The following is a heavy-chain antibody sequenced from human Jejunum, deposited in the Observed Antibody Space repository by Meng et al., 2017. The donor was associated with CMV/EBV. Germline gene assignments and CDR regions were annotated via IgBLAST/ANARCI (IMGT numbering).Heavy chain of an antibody. V-gene: IGHV7-4-1*02. J-gene: IGHJ4*02. Sequence: AQSGSELKHHGSSVKFSSRPSGYTLTSNAINWVPKAPGQGPDWMGWIDPNTGNPTYDQGFTGRFVFSLDTSVSTAYLQINSLRADDTAVYYCARDSPLDGYSLLDYWGQGTLVTVSS. CDR3: ARDSPLDGYSLLDY. CDR2: IDPNTGNP. D-gene: IGHD5-24*01. CDR1: GYTLTSNA.